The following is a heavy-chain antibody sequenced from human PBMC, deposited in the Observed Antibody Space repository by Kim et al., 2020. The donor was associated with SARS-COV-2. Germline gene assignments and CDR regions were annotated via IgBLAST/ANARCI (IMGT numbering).Heavy chain of an antibody. CDR2: IIPIFGTS. CDR1: AVTFSSYA. D-gene: IGHD4-4*01. Sequence: SSVKVSCKASAVTFSSYAISWVRQAPGQGLEWMGGIIPIFGTSNYAQKFQGIVTITADESTSTAYMELSSLRSEDTAVYYCARGSHQYDAFDIWGQGTMVTVSS. V-gene: IGHV1-69*13. J-gene: IGHJ3*02. CDR3: ARGSHQYDAFDI.